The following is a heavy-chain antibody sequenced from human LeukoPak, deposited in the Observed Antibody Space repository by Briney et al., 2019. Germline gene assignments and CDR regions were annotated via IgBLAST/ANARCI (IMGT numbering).Heavy chain of an antibody. D-gene: IGHD3-10*01. J-gene: IGHJ3*02. Sequence: ASETLSLTCTVSGGSISSSSYYWGWIRQPPGKGLEWIGSIYYSGSTYYNPSLKSRVTISVDTSKNQFSLKLSSVTAADTAVYYCARHERITMVREVRPGHAFDIWGQGTMVTVSS. CDR2: IYYSGST. V-gene: IGHV4-39*01. CDR1: GGSISSSSYY. CDR3: ARHERITMVREVRPGHAFDI.